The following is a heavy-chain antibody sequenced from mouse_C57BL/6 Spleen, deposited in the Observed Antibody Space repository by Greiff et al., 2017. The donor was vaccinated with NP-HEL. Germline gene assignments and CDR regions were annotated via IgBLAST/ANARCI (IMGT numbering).Heavy chain of an antibody. CDR2: IDPSDSET. D-gene: IGHD2-1*01. J-gene: IGHJ2*01. Sequence: QVQLQQPGAELVRPGSSVKLSCKASGYTFTSYWMHWVKQRPIQGLEWIGNIDPSDSETHYNQKFKDKATLTVDKSSSQAYMQLSSLTSEDSAVYYCSRDGNYVPFDYWGQGTTLTVSS. CDR3: SRDGNYVPFDY. CDR1: GYTFTSYW. V-gene: IGHV1-52*01.